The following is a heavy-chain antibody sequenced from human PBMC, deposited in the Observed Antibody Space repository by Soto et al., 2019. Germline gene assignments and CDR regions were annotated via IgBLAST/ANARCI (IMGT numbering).Heavy chain of an antibody. CDR2: ISGSGGST. J-gene: IGHJ4*02. V-gene: IGHV3-23*01. CDR1: GFTFSSYA. D-gene: IGHD3-22*01. CDR3: AKGPMIVVVITYFDY. Sequence: LRLSCAASGFTFSSYAMSWVRQAPGKGLEWVSAISGSGGSTYYADSVKGRFTISRDNSKNTLYLQMNSLRAEDTAVYYCAKGPMIVVVITYFDYWGQGTLVTVSS.